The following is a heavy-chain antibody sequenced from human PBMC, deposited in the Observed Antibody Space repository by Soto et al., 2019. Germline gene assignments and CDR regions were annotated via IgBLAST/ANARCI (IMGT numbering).Heavy chain of an antibody. CDR3: TRHVDCSGGSCYSGYYYYMDV. J-gene: IGHJ6*03. Sequence: GGSLRLSCAASGFTFGDSAMHWVRQASGKGLEWVGRIRSKPNTDATAYAASVKGRFTISRDDSKNTAYLQMNSLKTEDTAVYYCTRHVDCSGGSCYSGYYYYMDVWGKGTTVTVSS. V-gene: IGHV3-73*01. CDR1: GFTFGDSA. D-gene: IGHD2-15*01. CDR2: IRSKPNTDAT.